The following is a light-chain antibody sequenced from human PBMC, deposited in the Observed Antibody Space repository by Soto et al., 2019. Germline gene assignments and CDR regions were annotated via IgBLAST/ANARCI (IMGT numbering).Light chain of an antibody. CDR2: DAS. J-gene: IGKJ1*01. Sequence: EIVLTQSPATLSVSPGESTTLSCRASQSVGSTLAWYQLKPGQSPRLLIYDASTRATGIPDRFSGTGSGTEFTLTISRLQSEDFAVYYCHQYDNRPNTFGQGTKVDIK. CDR1: QSVGST. CDR3: HQYDNRPNT. V-gene: IGKV3-15*01.